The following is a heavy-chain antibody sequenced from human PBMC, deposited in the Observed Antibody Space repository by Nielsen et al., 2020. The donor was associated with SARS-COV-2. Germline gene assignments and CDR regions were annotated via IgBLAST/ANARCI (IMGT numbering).Heavy chain of an antibody. V-gene: IGHV5-10-1*01. CDR3: ARHGCTYGVCYTYVH. Sequence: GESLKISCKGSGYTFTNYWISWVRQMPGKGLEWMGRIDPRESYTYHSPSFQGHVTISADKSIGTAYLRWSSLKASDTAMYYCARHGCTYGVCYTYVHWGQGTLVTVSS. CDR2: IDPRESYT. J-gene: IGHJ4*02. D-gene: IGHD2-8*01. CDR1: GYTFTNYW.